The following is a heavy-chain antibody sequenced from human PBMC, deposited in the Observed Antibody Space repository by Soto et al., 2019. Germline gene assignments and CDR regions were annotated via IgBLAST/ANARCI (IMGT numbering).Heavy chain of an antibody. Sequence: LRLSCAASGFTFSSYSMNWVRQAPGKGLEWVSSISSSSSYIYYADSVKGRFTISRDNAKNSLYLQMNSLRAEDTAVYYCARDRSWSSGLDAFDIWGQGTMVTVSS. CDR2: ISSSSSYI. CDR3: ARDRSWSSGLDAFDI. CDR1: GFTFSSYS. V-gene: IGHV3-21*01. D-gene: IGHD6-19*01. J-gene: IGHJ3*02.